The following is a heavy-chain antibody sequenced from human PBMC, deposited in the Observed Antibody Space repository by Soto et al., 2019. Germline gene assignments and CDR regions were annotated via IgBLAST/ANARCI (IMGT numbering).Heavy chain of an antibody. J-gene: IGHJ4*02. CDR2: IIRIFGTA. V-gene: IGHV1-69*01. CDR1: GGTFSSYA. Sequence: QVQLVQSGAEVKKPGSSVKVSCKASGGTFSSYAISWVRQAPGQGLEWMGGIIRIFGTANYAQKFQGRVTITADESTSTAYMELSSLRSEDTAVYYCAFDPLEPITMAIPDYWGQGTLVTVSS. D-gene: IGHD3-10*01. CDR3: AFDPLEPITMAIPDY.